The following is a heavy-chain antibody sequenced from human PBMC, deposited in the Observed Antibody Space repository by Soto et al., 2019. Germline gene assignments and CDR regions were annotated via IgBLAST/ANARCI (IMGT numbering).Heavy chain of an antibody. Sequence: SVKVSCKASGGTFSSYAVSWVRQAPGQGLEWMGGIIPIFGTANYAQKFQGRVTITADESTSTAYMELSSLRSEDTAVYYCASQPTYYYDSSGYYEANGYWGQGTLVTVSS. CDR1: GGTFSSYA. V-gene: IGHV1-69*13. D-gene: IGHD3-22*01. CDR3: ASQPTYYYDSSGYYEANGY. CDR2: IIPIFGTA. J-gene: IGHJ4*02.